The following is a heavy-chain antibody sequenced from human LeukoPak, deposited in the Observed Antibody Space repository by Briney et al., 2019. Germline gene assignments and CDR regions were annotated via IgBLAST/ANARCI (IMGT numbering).Heavy chain of an antibody. J-gene: IGHJ4*02. CDR1: GFTFSSYS. CDR3: AKVGTAYYYDSSGYSIFDY. Sequence: GGSLRLSCAASGFTFSSYSMNWVRQAPGKGLEWVSSISSSSSYIYYADSVKGRFTISRDNSKNTLYLQMNSLRAEDTAVYYCAKVGTAYYYDSSGYSIFDYWGQGTLVTVSS. CDR2: ISSSSSYI. D-gene: IGHD3-22*01. V-gene: IGHV3-21*04.